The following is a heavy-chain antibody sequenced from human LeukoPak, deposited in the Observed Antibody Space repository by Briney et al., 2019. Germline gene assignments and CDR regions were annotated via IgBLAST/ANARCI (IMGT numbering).Heavy chain of an antibody. J-gene: IGHJ4*02. V-gene: IGHV3-48*03. Sequence: GGTLSLSCAASGFTFRTYEMNWVRQAPGKGLEWVSYIGTIISTTYYAASVKGRFSVSRDDAKSSLYLQMSSLRAEDTAVYYCARTVYDLRGQRLIPCFWGQGTLVTVSS. D-gene: IGHD6-25*01. CDR2: IGTIISTT. CDR1: GFTFRTYE. CDR3: ARTVYDLRGQRLIPCF.